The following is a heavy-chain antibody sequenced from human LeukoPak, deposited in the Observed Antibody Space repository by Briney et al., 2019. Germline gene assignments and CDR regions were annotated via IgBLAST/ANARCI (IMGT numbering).Heavy chain of an antibody. CDR1: GGSISSYY. CDR3: ARLGHYYDSSGSIDY. V-gene: IGHV4-59*12. D-gene: IGHD3-22*01. J-gene: IGHJ4*02. CDR2: IYHSGST. Sequence: SETLSLTCTVSGGSISSYYWSWIRQPPGKGLEWIGEIYHSGSTNYNPSLKSRVTISVDKSKNQFSLKLSSVTAADTAVYYCARLGHYYDSSGSIDYWGQGTLVTVSS.